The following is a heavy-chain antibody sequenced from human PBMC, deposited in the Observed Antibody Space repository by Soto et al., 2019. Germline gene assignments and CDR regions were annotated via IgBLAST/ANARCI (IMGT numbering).Heavy chain of an antibody. CDR2: INHSGST. CDR1: GGSFSGYY. V-gene: IGHV4-34*01. J-gene: IGHJ6*02. CDR3: ARGRKLWFGDLLESYYYYGMDV. D-gene: IGHD3-10*01. Sequence: PSETLSLTCAVYGGSFSGYYWSWIRQPPGKGLEWIGEINHSGSTNYNPSLKSRVTISVDTSKNQFSLKLSSVTAADTAVYYCARGRKLWFGDLLESYYYYGMDVWGQGTTVTVSS.